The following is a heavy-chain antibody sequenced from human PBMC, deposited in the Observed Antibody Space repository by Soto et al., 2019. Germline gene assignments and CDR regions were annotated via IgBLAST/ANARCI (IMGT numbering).Heavy chain of an antibody. CDR2: INGGNGPT. Sequence: PGGSLRLSFSASGFTFSHYTMSWVRQLPGKGLEWVSGINGGNGPTYYEDSVKGRFTISRDNSQNTLYLQMNSLRVGDTAIYYCVKDKEPDGAWDFDYWGQGTLVTASS. V-gene: IGHV3-23*01. J-gene: IGHJ4*02. CDR3: VKDKEPDGAWDFDY. CDR1: GFTFSHYT. D-gene: IGHD4-17*01.